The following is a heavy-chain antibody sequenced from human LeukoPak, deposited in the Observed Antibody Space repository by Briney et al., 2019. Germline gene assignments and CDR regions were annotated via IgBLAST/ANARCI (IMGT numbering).Heavy chain of an antibody. J-gene: IGHJ5*02. CDR3: AIFSGSYYRPFDP. CDR1: GYTFTSYD. V-gene: IGHV1-8*01. Sequence: GASVKVSCKASGYTFTSYDINWVRQATGQGLEWVGWMNPNSGNTGYAQKFQGRVTMTRNTSISTAYMELSSLRSEDTAVYYCAIFSGSYYRPFDPWGQGTLVTVSS. D-gene: IGHD3-10*01. CDR2: MNPNSGNT.